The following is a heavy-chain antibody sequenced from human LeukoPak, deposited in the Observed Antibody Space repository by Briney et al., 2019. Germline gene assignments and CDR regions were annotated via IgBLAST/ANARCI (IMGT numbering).Heavy chain of an antibody. J-gene: IGHJ4*02. CDR1: GFIFRTYG. Sequence: TGGSLRLSCAASGFIFRTYGMSWVRQAPGKGLEWVSSISGSGGGTYYADSVKGRFTISRDNSKNTLWLQMNSLRAEDTAVYYCAKCSSGWYSVEYWGQGTLVTVPS. V-gene: IGHV3-23*01. CDR2: ISGSGGGT. CDR3: AKCSSGWYSVEY. D-gene: IGHD6-19*01.